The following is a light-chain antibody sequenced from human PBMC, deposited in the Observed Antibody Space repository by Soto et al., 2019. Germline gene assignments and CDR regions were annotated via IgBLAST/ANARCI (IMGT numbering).Light chain of an antibody. J-gene: IGLJ1*01. Sequence: QSAPTQPPSASGSLGQSVTISCTGTSNDVGGYNYVAWYQQHPGKAPKLIVYEVRRRPSGVPDRFSGSKSGNTASLTVSGLQGEDEADYYCSSYAGSYTYVFGTGTKLTVL. V-gene: IGLV2-8*01. CDR2: EVR. CDR3: SSYAGSYTYV. CDR1: SNDVGGYNY.